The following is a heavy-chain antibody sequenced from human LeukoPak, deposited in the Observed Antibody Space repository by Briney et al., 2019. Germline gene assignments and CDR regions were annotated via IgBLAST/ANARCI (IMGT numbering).Heavy chain of an antibody. CDR2: MNPNSGNT. J-gene: IGHJ5*02. CDR1: GYTFISYD. Sequence: ASVKVSCKASGYTFISYDINWVRQATGQGLEWMGWMNPNSGNTGYAQKFQGRVTMTRNTSISTAYMELSSLRSEDTAVYYCARGPAIRSAAGDPFDPWGQGTLVAVSS. CDR3: ARGPAIRSAAGDPFDP. D-gene: IGHD6-13*01. V-gene: IGHV1-8*01.